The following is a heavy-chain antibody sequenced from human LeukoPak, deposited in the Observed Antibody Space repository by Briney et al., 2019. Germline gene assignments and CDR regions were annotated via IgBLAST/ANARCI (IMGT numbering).Heavy chain of an antibody. D-gene: IGHD1-26*01. CDR1: GFTFSDYA. CDR3: ARVREPLDYYYGLAV. CDR2: VSYDGSNK. V-gene: IGHV3-30-3*01. J-gene: IGHJ6*02. Sequence: QPGGSLRPSCATSGFTFSDYAMHWVRQAPGKGLQWVAIVSYDGSNKYYADSVQGRFIMSKDNSRNTLFLQMNSLRTDDTAVYYCARVREPLDYYYGLAVWGQGTSVTVSS.